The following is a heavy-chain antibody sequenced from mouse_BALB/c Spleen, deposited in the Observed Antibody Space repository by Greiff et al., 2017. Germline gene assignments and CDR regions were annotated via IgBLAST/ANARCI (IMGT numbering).Heavy chain of an antibody. D-gene: IGHD2-10*01. J-gene: IGHJ3*01. CDR3: AREGTLLPLAY. V-gene: IGHV2-2*02. CDR2: IWSGGST. CDR1: GFSLTSYG. Sequence: VKLQQSGPGLVQPSQSLSITCTVSGFSLTSYGVHWVRQSPGKGLEWLGVIWSGGSTDYNAAFISRLSISKDNSKSQVFFKMNSLQANDTAIYYCAREGTLLPLAYWGQGTLVTVSA.